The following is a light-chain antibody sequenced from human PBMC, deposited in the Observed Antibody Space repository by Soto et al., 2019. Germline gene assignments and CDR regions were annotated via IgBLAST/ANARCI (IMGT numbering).Light chain of an antibody. CDR3: QHSTSHSDA. CDR2: KAS. CDR1: QTISSW. Sequence: TVSLTIRDRVTITCRASQTISSWLAWYQQKPGKAPKLLIYKASTLKSGVPSRFSGSGSGTEFTLTISSLQPDDFATYYCQHSTSHSDAFGQGGKVDIK. J-gene: IGKJ1*01. V-gene: IGKV1-5*03.